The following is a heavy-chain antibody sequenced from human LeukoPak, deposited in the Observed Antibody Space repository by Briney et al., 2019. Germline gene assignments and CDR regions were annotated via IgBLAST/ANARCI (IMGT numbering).Heavy chain of an antibody. CDR2: ISGSGGST. CDR3: ANSDYYGSGSYSEFDY. D-gene: IGHD3-10*01. Sequence: PGGSLRLSCAASGFTFSSYGMSWVRQAPGRGLEWVSSISGSGGSTYHADSVRGRLTISRDNSKNTLYLQMNSLRAEDTAVYYCANSDYYGSGSYSEFDYWGQGTLVTVSS. CDR1: GFTFSSYG. V-gene: IGHV3-23*01. J-gene: IGHJ4*02.